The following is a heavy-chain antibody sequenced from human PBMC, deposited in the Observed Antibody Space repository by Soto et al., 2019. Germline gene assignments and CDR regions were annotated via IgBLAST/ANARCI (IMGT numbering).Heavy chain of an antibody. CDR3: ATKARVPNYLYHAMDV. Sequence: GGSLRLSCEVSGLTFNTSGMHWVRQAPGKGLEWLAVISYDGATQYYGDTVKGRFTISRDNSRNTLFLHMGRLRAEDTAMYYCATKARVPNYLYHAMDVWGLGTTVIVS. V-gene: IGHV3-30*03. CDR2: ISYDGATQ. CDR1: GLTFNTSG. J-gene: IGHJ6*02.